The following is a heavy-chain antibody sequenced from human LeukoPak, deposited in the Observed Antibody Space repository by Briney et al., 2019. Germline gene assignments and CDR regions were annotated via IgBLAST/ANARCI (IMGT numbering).Heavy chain of an antibody. D-gene: IGHD2-2*02. CDR2: IKPDGSAE. Sequence: GGSLRLSCATSGFTFSSNWMSWVRHVPGRGLDWVANIKPDGSAEYYAASVKGRFTVSRDNSKNTLYLQMNSLRAEDTAVYYCARSYCSSTSCYTWEIDYWGQGTLVTVSS. CDR1: GFTFSSNW. CDR3: ARSYCSSTSCYTWEIDY. V-gene: IGHV3-7*01. J-gene: IGHJ4*02.